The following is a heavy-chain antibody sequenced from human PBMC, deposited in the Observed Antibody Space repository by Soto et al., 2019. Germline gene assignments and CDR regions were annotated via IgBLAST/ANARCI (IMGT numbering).Heavy chain of an antibody. CDR3: ARIYDYIWGSYRNFDY. V-gene: IGHV1-8*01. Sequence: GASVKVSCKASGYTFTSYDINWVRQATGQGLEWMGWMNPNSGNTGYAQKFQGRVTMTRNTSISTAYMELSSLRSEDTAVYYCARIYDYIWGSYRNFDYWGQGTLVTVSS. CDR2: MNPNSGNT. D-gene: IGHD3-16*02. CDR1: GYTFTSYD. J-gene: IGHJ4*02.